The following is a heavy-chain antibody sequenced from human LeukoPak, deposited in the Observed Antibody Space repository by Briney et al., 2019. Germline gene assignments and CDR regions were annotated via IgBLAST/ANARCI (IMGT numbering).Heavy chain of an antibody. J-gene: IGHJ4*02. CDR2: IYYSGST. CDR3: ARGYASSGCDY. CDR1: GYSISSGYY. V-gene: IGHV4-38-2*02. D-gene: IGHD6-19*01. Sequence: MHSETLSLTCTVSGYSISSGYYWGWIRQPPGKGVEWIGSIYYSGSTYYNPSLKSRVTISVDTSKNQFSLKVSSVTAADTAVYYCARGYASSGCDYWGQGTLVTVSS.